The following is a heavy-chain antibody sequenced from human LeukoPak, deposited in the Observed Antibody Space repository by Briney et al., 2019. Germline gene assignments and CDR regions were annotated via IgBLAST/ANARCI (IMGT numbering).Heavy chain of an antibody. V-gene: IGHV3-53*01. CDR2: IYSGGST. D-gene: IGHD3-10*01. CDR1: GFTVSGDY. CDR3: ARHGSITMVRGRLRYYYMDV. Sequence: GGSLRLSCAASGFTVSGDYMSWVRQAPGKGLEWVSVIYSGGSTYYADSVKGRFTISRDNSKNTLYLQMNSLRAEDTAVYYCARHGSITMVRGRLRYYYMDVWGKGTTVTISS. J-gene: IGHJ6*03.